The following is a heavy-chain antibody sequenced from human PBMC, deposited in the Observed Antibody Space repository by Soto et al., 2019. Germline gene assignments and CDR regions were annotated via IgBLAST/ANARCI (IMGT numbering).Heavy chain of an antibody. CDR2: VHYSGST. CDR1: GGSISIGTDY. Sequence: PSKTLSLTCTVSGGSISIGTDYWGWIRQAPGKGLEWIGNVHYSGSTSYNPSLKSRVTISVDTSKNQFSLKLSSVTAADTAVYFCARSRIISRPSDWFDPWGQGTLVTVPS. CDR3: ARSRIISRPSDWFDP. J-gene: IGHJ5*02. V-gene: IGHV4-39*01. D-gene: IGHD1-20*01.